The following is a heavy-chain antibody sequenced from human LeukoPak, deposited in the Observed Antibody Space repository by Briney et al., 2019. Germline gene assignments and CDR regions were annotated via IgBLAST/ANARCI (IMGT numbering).Heavy chain of an antibody. Sequence: GGSLRLSCAASGFTFSSYSMNWVRQAPGKGLEWVSYISSTSSTIYVADSVKGRFTISRDNAKNSLYLQMNSLRAEDTAGYYCARVARNDFWSGYSPLDYWGQGTLVTVSS. V-gene: IGHV3-48*01. D-gene: IGHD3-3*01. CDR3: ARVARNDFWSGYSPLDY. J-gene: IGHJ4*02. CDR2: ISSTSSTI. CDR1: GFTFSSYS.